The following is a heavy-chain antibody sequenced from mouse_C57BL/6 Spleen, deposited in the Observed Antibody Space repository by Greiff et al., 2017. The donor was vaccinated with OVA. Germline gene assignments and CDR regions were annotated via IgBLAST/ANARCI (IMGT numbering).Heavy chain of an antibody. Sequence: EVQLQQSGPELVKPGDSVKISCKASGYSFTGYFMNWVMQSHGKSLEWIGRINPYNGDTFYNQKFKGKATLTVDKSSSTAHMELRSLTSEDSAVYYCARDEGYSNYDYAMDYWGQGTSVTVSS. CDR3: ARDEGYSNYDYAMDY. CDR1: GYSFTGYF. J-gene: IGHJ4*01. D-gene: IGHD2-5*01. CDR2: INPYNGDT. V-gene: IGHV1-20*01.